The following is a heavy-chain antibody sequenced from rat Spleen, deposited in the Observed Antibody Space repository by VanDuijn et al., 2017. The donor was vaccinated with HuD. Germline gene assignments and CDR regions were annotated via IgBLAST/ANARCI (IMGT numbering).Heavy chain of an antibody. Sequence: EVQLQESGPGLVKPSQSLSLTCSVTGYSITNNYWDWIRKFPGNKMEWMGYISYSGSTSYNPSLKSRISIARDTSKNQFFLQLNSVTTEDTATYYCARSRYFDFWGPGTMVTVSS. J-gene: IGHJ1*01. CDR2: ISYSGST. CDR3: ARSRYFDF. CDR1: GYSITNNY. V-gene: IGHV3-1*01.